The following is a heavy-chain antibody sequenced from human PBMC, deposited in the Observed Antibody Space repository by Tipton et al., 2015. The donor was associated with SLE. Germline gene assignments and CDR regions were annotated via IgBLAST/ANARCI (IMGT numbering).Heavy chain of an antibody. J-gene: IGHJ3*02. CDR3: ARVYGAYDAFDI. CDR1: GGSVSSSSKY. V-gene: IGHV4-39*07. D-gene: IGHD4-17*01. CDR2: IYYSGST. Sequence: TLSLTCTVSGGSVSSSSKYWAWIRQPPGKGLEWIGSIYYSGSTYYNPSLKSRVTISVDTSKNQFSLKLSSVTAADTAVYYCARVYGAYDAFDIWGQGTMVTVSS.